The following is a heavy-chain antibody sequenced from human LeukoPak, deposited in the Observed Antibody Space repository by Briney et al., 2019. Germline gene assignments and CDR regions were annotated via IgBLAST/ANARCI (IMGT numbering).Heavy chain of an antibody. V-gene: IGHV4-31*03. CDR2: IYYSGST. Sequence: SQTLSLTCTVSGGSISSGGYYWSWIRQHPGKGLEWIGYIYYSGSTYYNPFLKSRVTISVDTSKNQFSLKLSSVTAADTAVYYCAREALGSPNWFDPWGQGTLVTVSS. CDR1: GGSISSGGYY. J-gene: IGHJ5*02. CDR3: AREALGSPNWFDP.